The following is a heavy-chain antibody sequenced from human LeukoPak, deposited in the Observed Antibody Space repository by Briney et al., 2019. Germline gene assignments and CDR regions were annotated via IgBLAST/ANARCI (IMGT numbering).Heavy chain of an antibody. Sequence: SETLSLTCTVSGGSISSYYWSWIRQPAGKGLEWIGRIYTSGSTNYNPSLKSRVTMSVDTSKNQFSLKPSSVTAADTAVYYCARDRPLFYIAAHDYWGQGTLVTVSS. CDR3: ARDRPLFYIAAHDY. V-gene: IGHV4-4*07. D-gene: IGHD6-13*01. CDR2: IYTSGST. CDR1: GGSISSYY. J-gene: IGHJ4*02.